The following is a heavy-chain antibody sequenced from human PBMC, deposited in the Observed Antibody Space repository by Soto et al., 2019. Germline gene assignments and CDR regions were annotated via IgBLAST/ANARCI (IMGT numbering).Heavy chain of an antibody. J-gene: IGHJ3*02. CDR2: MTRSGSSS. D-gene: IGHD5-12*01. V-gene: IGHV3-11*04. CDR1: GFTFSDHY. CDR3: ARDRLGYSGYGFPEAFDI. Sequence: PGGSLRLSCAASGFTFSDHYMSWIRQAPGKGLEWISYMTRSGSSSSYADSVKGRFTISRDNAKNSLYLQMNSLRDEDTAVYYCARDRLGYSGYGFPEAFDIWGQGTMVTVSS.